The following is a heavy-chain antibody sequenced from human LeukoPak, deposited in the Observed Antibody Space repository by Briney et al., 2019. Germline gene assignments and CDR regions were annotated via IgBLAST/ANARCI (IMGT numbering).Heavy chain of an antibody. Sequence: ASVKVSCKASGFTFTGYYIHWVRQAPGQGLEWMGYINPHSGGTNSPQKFQGRVTMPTDTSISAAYMELSSLISDDTAMYYCVREGNELLSKNFDYWGQGTLVTVSS. CDR1: GFTFTGYY. J-gene: IGHJ4*02. CDR2: INPHSGGT. D-gene: IGHD2-21*02. CDR3: VREGNELLSKNFDY. V-gene: IGHV1-2*02.